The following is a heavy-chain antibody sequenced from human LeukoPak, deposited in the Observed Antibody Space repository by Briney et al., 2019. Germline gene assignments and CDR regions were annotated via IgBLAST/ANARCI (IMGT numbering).Heavy chain of an antibody. CDR3: ARGPIAVVGVTALPY. V-gene: IGHV1-18*01. J-gene: IGHJ4*02. CDR2: ISAYNCDT. Sequence: GAVTVSCKASGYTFTKYGVSWGRQAPGQGREWMGWISAYNCDTNYEQKFHGRVTMTTDTSTSTAYMEVRSLSSDDTAVYYCARGPIAVVGVTALPYWGQGTLVTVSS. CDR1: GYTFTKYG. D-gene: IGHD6-13*01.